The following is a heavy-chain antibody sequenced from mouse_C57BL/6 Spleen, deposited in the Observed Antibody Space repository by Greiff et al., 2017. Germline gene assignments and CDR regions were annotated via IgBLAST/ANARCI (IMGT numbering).Heavy chain of an antibody. D-gene: IGHD3-2*02. Sequence: QVQLQQPGAELVMPGASVKLSCKASGYTFPSYWMHWVKQRPGQGLEWIGEIDPSDSYTNYNQKFKGKSTLTVDKSSSTAYMQLSSLTSEDSAVYYCARRGSSGYDYAMDYWGQGTSVTVSS. V-gene: IGHV1-69*01. J-gene: IGHJ4*01. CDR1: GYTFPSYW. CDR2: IDPSDSYT. CDR3: ARRGSSGYDYAMDY.